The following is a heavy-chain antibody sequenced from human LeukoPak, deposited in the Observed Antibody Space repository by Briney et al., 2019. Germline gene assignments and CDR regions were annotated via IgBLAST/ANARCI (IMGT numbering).Heavy chain of an antibody. CDR1: GYTFTSYG. CDR2: ISAYNGNT. D-gene: IGHD2-2*01. CDR3: ARDSGDIVVVPAVGDAFDI. J-gene: IGHJ3*02. Sequence: GASVKVSCKASGYTFTSYGISWVRQGPGQGLEWMGWISAYNGNTNYAQKLQSRVTMTTDTSTSTAYMELRSLRSDDTAVDYCARDSGDIVVVPAVGDAFDIWGQGTMVTVSS. V-gene: IGHV1-18*01.